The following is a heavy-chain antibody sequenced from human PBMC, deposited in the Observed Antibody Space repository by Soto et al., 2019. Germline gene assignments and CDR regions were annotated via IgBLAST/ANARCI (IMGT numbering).Heavy chain of an antibody. CDR1: GFTFSSYA. D-gene: IGHD6-19*01. CDR3: ARDLALAGNH. V-gene: IGHV3-21*01. Sequence: GGSLRLSCAASGFTFSSYAMNWVRQTQEKGLEWVSSISSTSSCTHYSDSVKGRFTISRDNANNSLFLQMNSLRAEETATYYCARDLALAGNHWGQGVLVTVSS. CDR2: ISSTSSCT. J-gene: IGHJ4*02.